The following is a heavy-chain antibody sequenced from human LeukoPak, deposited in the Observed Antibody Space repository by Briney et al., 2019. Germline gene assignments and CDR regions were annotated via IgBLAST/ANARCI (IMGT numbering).Heavy chain of an antibody. CDR3: ARLGLGDEACWFDP. J-gene: IGHJ5*02. CDR2: IYCTGRT. CDR1: GGSISSYY. Sequence: SETLSLTCSVSGGSISSYYWTWIRQPPGKGLEWIGHIYCTGRTTYNPSLKSRVTISVDTSKNQFSLKLNSVTAADTSVYYCARLGLGDEACWFDPWGQGTLVTVSS. D-gene: IGHD3-10*01. V-gene: IGHV4-59*01.